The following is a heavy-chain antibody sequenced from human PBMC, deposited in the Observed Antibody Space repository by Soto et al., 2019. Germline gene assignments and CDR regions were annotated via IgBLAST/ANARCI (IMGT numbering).Heavy chain of an antibody. Sequence: GGSLRLSRVASGFVFSGYIMSWVRQAPGKGLESVPDITGSSSVLSYADSARGRFTISRHNDKTSLSLQMNSLRDEYTAVYYCARVPYFYESSGYSSDYYYFDCWCQGTQVTVS. V-gene: IGHV3-48*02. D-gene: IGHD3-22*01. CDR3: ARVPYFYESSGYSSDYYYFDC. CDR1: GFVFSGYI. CDR2: ITGSSSVL. J-gene: IGHJ4*02.